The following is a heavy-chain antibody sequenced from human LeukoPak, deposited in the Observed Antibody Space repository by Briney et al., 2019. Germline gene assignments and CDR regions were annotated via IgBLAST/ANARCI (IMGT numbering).Heavy chain of an antibody. CDR1: GYTFIDYG. D-gene: IGHD5-24*01. J-gene: IGHJ6*03. CDR2: ISTYTGNA. V-gene: IGHV1-18*01. CDR3: ARFGDGYKGYSAYYMDV. Sequence: ASVKVSCKTSGYTFIDYGLNWVRQAPGQGLEWMGWISTYTGNANYAQKLQGRVTLATDTSTSTVYMELRSLRSDDTAVYYCARFGDGYKGYSAYYMDVWGKGTTVTVSS.